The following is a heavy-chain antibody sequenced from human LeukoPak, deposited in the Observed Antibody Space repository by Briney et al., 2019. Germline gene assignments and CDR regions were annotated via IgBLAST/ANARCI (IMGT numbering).Heavy chain of an antibody. J-gene: IGHJ4*02. Sequence: AGGSLRLSCAASGFTFSSYSMNWVRQAPGKGLEWVSSISSSSSYIYYADSVKGRFTISRDNAKNSLYLQMNRLRAEDTAVYYCARGLSRWVNSAPCHWGQGTLVTVSS. V-gene: IGHV3-21*01. CDR1: GFTFSSYS. CDR2: ISSSSSYI. CDR3: ARGLSRWVNSAPCH. D-gene: IGHD2/OR15-2a*01.